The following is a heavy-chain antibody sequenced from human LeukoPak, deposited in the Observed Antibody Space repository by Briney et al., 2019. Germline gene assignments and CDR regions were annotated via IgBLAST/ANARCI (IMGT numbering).Heavy chain of an antibody. J-gene: IGHJ4*02. CDR2: ISSSSSYI. Sequence: GGSLRLSCAASGFTFSNYNMNWVRKAPGKGLEWVSSISSSSSYIYYADSVKGRFTIPRDNAKNSLYLQMNSLRAEDTAVYYCARDPDYGGYYFDYWGQGTLVTVSS. CDR1: GFTFSNYN. D-gene: IGHD4-23*01. CDR3: ARDPDYGGYYFDY. V-gene: IGHV3-21*01.